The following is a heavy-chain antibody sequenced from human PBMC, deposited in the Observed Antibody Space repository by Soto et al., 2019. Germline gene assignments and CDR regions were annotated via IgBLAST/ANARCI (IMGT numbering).Heavy chain of an antibody. J-gene: IGHJ4*02. CDR2: IIPIFGTA. V-gene: IGHV1-69*13. Sequence: SVKVSCKASGGTFSSYAISWVRQAPGQGLEWMGGIIPIFGTANYARKFQGRVTITADESTSTAYMELSSLRSEDTAVYYCAGTYYYDSSGYWSFDYWGQGTLVTVSS. CDR1: GGTFSSYA. CDR3: AGTYYYDSSGYWSFDY. D-gene: IGHD3-22*01.